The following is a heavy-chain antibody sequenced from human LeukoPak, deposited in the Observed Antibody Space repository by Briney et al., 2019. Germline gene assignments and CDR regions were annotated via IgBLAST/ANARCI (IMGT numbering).Heavy chain of an antibody. V-gene: IGHV4-38-2*02. Sequence: SQTLSLTCTVSGYSISSGYYWGWIRQPPGKGLEWIGSIYHSGSTYYNPSLKSRVTISVDTSKNQFSLKLSSVTAADTAVYYCADISGGYWGQGTLVTVSS. D-gene: IGHD3-3*02. CDR2: IYHSGST. CDR1: GYSISSGYY. CDR3: ADISGGY. J-gene: IGHJ4*02.